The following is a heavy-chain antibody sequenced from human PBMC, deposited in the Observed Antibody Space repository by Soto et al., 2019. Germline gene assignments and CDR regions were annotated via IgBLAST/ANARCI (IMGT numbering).Heavy chain of an antibody. J-gene: IGHJ4*02. CDR2: IYYSGST. V-gene: IGHV4-31*03. D-gene: IGHD3-3*01. CDR1: GGSISSGGYY. CDR3: ARSTPLNTIFGVVNARFDY. Sequence: PSETLSLTCTVSGGSISSGGYYWSWIRQHPGKGLEWIGYIYYSGSTYYNPSLKSRVTISVDTSKNQFSLKLSSVTAADTAVYYCARSTPLNTIFGVVNARFDYWGQGTLVTVSS.